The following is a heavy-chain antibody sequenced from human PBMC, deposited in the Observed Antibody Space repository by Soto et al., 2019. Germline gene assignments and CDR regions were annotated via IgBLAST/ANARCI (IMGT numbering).Heavy chain of an antibody. V-gene: IGHV1-18*01. CDR1: GYTFTSYG. D-gene: IGHD2-15*01. J-gene: IGHJ4*02. Sequence: ASVKVSCKASGYTFTSYGISWVRQAPGQGLEWMGWISANNGNTGYAQKLQGRVTMTRNTSIRTAYIDLSSLSSDDTAVYYCARVMLGGHSDYWGQGTLVTVSS. CDR3: ARVMLGGHSDY. CDR2: ISANNGNT.